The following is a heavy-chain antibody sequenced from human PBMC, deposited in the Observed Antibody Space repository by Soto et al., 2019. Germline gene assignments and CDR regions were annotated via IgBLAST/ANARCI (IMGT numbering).Heavy chain of an antibody. CDR1: GGSISSSSYY. V-gene: IGHV4-39*01. J-gene: IGHJ4*02. Sequence: QLQLQESGPGLVKPSETLSLTCTVSGGSISSSSYYWGWIRQPPGKGLEWIGSIYYSGSTYYNPSLKSXXTXSXXTSKNHFSLKLSSVTAADTAVYYCASRGNSAALDYWGQGTLVTVSS. D-gene: IGHD2-21*02. CDR2: IYYSGST. CDR3: ASRGNSAALDY.